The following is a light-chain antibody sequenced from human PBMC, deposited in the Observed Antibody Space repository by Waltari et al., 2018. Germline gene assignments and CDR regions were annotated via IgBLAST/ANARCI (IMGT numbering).Light chain of an antibody. CDR2: VNNDGSP. CDR3: QTGGHGTWV. J-gene: IGLJ3*02. Sequence: QLVLTQSPSVSASLGASVKLTCTLSSGHSSNVIAWHQQQPGKGPLYWMNVNNDGSPSKGDEIPDRFSGSSSGAGRYLTIAGLQSDDEADYYCQTGGHGTWVFGGGTKLTVL. V-gene: IGLV4-69*01. CDR1: SGHSSNV.